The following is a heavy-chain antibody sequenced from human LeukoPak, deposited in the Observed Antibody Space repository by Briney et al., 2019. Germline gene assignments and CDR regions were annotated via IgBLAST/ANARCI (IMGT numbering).Heavy chain of an antibody. D-gene: IGHD1-14*01. CDR1: GGSFSGYY. CDR3: ARVRQTRNSDY. Sequence: PSQTLSLTCAVYGGSFSGYYWSWIRQPPGKGLEWIGEINHSGSTNYNPSLKSRVTISVDTSKNQFSLKLSSVTAADTAVYYCARVRQTRNSDYWGQGTLVTVSS. V-gene: IGHV4-34*01. CDR2: INHSGST. J-gene: IGHJ4*02.